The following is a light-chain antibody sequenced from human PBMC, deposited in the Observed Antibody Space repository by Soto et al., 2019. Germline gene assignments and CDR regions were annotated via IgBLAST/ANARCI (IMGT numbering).Light chain of an antibody. CDR3: QSYDSSLSGGVV. J-gene: IGLJ2*01. CDR2: GNS. Sequence: QSVLTQPPSVSGAPGQRVTISCTGSSSNIGAGYDVHWYQQLPGTAPKLLIYGNSNQPSGVPDRFSGSKSGTSASLAITGLQAEDEADYYCQSYDSSLSGGVVFGGGTKLTVL. V-gene: IGLV1-40*01. CDR1: SSNIGAGYD.